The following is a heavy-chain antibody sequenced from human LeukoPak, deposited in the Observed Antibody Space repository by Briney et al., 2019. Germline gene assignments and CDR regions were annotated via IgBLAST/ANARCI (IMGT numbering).Heavy chain of an antibody. CDR3: ARDIGVWGTYRRGAFDY. J-gene: IGHJ4*02. CDR1: GFTFSSYA. CDR2: ICGSVSGSGDCT. Sequence: PGGSLRLSCAASGFTFSSYAMSWVRQAAGKGLEWVSEICGSVSGSGDCTHYADSVKGRFTISRDNSKKTLYLQMNSLRAEDTAVYYCARDIGVWGTYRRGAFDYWGQGILVTVSS. D-gene: IGHD3-16*02. V-gene: IGHV3-23*01.